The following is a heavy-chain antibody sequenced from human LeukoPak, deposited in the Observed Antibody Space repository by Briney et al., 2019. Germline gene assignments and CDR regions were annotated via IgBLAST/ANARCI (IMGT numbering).Heavy chain of an antibody. V-gene: IGHV3-48*03. D-gene: IGHD1-26*01. CDR2: ISSGASTL. CDR1: GFTFSNYE. Sequence: PGGSLRLSCAASGFTFSNYEMNWVRQAPGKGLEWVSYISSGASTLYYADSVRGRFTISRDNGKNSLYLQMNSLRAEDTAVYYCARFAVGANLVDYWGQGTLVTVSS. J-gene: IGHJ4*02. CDR3: ARFAVGANLVDY.